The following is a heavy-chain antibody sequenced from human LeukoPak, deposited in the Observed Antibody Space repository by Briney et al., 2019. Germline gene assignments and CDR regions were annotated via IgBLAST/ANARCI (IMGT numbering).Heavy chain of an antibody. V-gene: IGHV3-11*01. CDR2: ISSSGTTI. CDR1: GFTFNDYY. J-gene: IGHJ4*02. Sequence: GGSLRLSCAASGFTFNDYYMTWIRQAPGKGLEWVSYISSSGTTIYYADSVKGRFTISRDNSKNTLYLQMNSLRAEDTAVYYCAKAGRLVLRIDYWGQGTLVTVSS. CDR3: AKAGRLVLRIDY. D-gene: IGHD6-19*01.